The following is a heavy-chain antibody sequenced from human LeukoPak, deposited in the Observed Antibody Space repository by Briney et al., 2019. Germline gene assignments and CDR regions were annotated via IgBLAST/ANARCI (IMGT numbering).Heavy chain of an antibody. D-gene: IGHD3-22*01. CDR3: AKDLSYPSPFKYYYDSSGYYIGIDY. V-gene: IGHV3-30*02. J-gene: IGHJ4*02. Sequence: GSLRLSCAASGFTFSSYGMHWVRQAPGKGLEWVAFIRYDGSNKYYADSVKGRFTISRDNSKNTLYLQMNSLRAEDTAVYYCAKDLSYPSPFKYYYDSSGYYIGIDYWGQGTLVTVSS. CDR1: GFTFSSYG. CDR2: IRYDGSNK.